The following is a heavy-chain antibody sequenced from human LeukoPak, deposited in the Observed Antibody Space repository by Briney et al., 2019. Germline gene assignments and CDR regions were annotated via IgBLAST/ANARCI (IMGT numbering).Heavy chain of an antibody. D-gene: IGHD1-14*01. CDR1: GASVSNYY. V-gene: IGHV4-4*07. CDR2: IYNGGSA. J-gene: IGHJ4*02. CDR3: ASQPIGPYYFDY. Sequence: KPSETLSLTCTVSGASVSNYYWSWIRQPAGKGLEWIGRIYNGGSANYNPSLQSRISMSVDTSKNQFSLRLKSVTAADTAVYYCASQPIGPYYFDYWGQGTLVTVSS.